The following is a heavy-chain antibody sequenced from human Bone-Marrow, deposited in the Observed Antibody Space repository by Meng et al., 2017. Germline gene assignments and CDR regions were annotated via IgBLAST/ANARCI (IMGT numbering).Heavy chain of an antibody. J-gene: IGHJ6*02. V-gene: IGHV3-7*01. CDR3: ARGDLAPAAHPSYYGLDV. CDR1: GFTFSSYW. CDR2: IKQDGSET. Sequence: GGSLRLSCAASGFTFSSYWMIWVRQAPGKGLEWVASIKQDGSETYYVDSVKGRFTISRDNAKNSLYLQMSSLRAEDTAVYYCARGDLAPAAHPSYYGLDVWGQGTTVTVSS. D-gene: IGHD2-2*01.